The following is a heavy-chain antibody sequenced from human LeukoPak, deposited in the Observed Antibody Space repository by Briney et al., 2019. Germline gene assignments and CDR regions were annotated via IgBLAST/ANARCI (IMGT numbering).Heavy chain of an antibody. Sequence: ASVKVSCKVSGYTLTELSMHWVRQAPGKGLEWMGGFDPEDGETIYAQKFQGRVTMTEDTSTDTAYMELSSLRSEDTAVYYCAKGSDIVVVPAATINWFDPWGQGTLVTVSS. J-gene: IGHJ5*02. V-gene: IGHV1-24*01. CDR2: FDPEDGET. D-gene: IGHD2-2*01. CDR3: AKGSDIVVVPAATINWFDP. CDR1: GYTLTELS.